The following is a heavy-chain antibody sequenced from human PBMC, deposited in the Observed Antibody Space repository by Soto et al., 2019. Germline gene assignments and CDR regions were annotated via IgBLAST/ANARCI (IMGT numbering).Heavy chain of an antibody. J-gene: IGHJ6*03. CDR1: GGSISSSSYY. D-gene: IGHD3-9*01. Sequence: QLQLQESGPGLVKPSETLSLTCTVSGGSISSSSYYWGWIRQPPGKGLEWIGSIYYSGSTYYNPSRKTRVTMAVDRSKSQFSLKLSSVTAADTAVYYCASKYFVGSSVYYYLDIWGKGTTVTVSS. CDR3: ASKYFVGSSVYYYLDI. CDR2: IYYSGST. V-gene: IGHV4-39*01.